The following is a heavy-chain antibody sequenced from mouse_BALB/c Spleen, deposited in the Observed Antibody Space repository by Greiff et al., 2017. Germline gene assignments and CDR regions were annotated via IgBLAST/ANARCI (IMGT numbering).Heavy chain of an antibody. CDR3: ARACYMYAYAMDY. Sequence: EVMVVESGGGLVKPGGSLKLSCAASGCTFSDYYMYWVRQTPEKRLEWVANISDGGSYNDYPDSVKGRFTISRDNAKNILYLHMSSLKSEDTAMYYCARACYMYAYAMDYWGQGTSVTVAA. CDR2: ISDGGSYN. CDR1: GCTFSDYY. D-gene: IGHD2-14*01. J-gene: IGHJ4*01. V-gene: IGHV5-4*02.